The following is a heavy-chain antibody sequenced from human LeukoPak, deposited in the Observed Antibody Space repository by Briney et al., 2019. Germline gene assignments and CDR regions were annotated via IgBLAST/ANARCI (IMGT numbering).Heavy chain of an antibody. V-gene: IGHV4-34*01. D-gene: IGHD6-13*01. CDR3: ARGGAAAGTSYFQH. CDR1: GGSFSVYY. J-gene: IGHJ1*01. CDR2: INHSGIT. Sequence: SSETLSLTCAVYGGSFSVYYWSWIRQPPGKGLEWIGEINHSGITNYNPSLKSRVTISVDTSKKQFSVKLNSVTAADTAVYYCARGGAAAGTSYFQHWGQGTLVTVSS.